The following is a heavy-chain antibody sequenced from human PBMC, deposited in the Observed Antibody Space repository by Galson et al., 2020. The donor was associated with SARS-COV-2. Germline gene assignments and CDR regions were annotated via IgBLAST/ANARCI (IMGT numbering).Heavy chain of an antibody. J-gene: IGHJ6*03. CDR3: ARGHWGVVPSPVLGLGPYCSYYDMDV. CDR2: INIAGNP. D-gene: IGHD7-27*01. V-gene: IGHV4-34*01. Sequence: KSSAPLSPTSALYGGPFSGYSWTWIRQPPGKGLGWIGEINIAGNPNYTPTITRRVTILLPTTTHQFSLNLRSATGADTALYYCARGHWGVVPSPVLGLGPYCSYYDMDVWNKGTTVTVSS. CDR1: GGPFSGYS.